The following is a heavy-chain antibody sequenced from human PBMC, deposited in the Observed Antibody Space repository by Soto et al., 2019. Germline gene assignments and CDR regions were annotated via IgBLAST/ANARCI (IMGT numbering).Heavy chain of an antibody. CDR2: MNPNSGNT. CDR3: ATRTDDDYHY. Sequence: QVQLVQSGAEVKKPGASVKVSCKASGYTFTSYDINWVRQTTGQGLEWMGWMNPNSGNTGYAQKFQVRVTMTRNTSISTAYMELNNLRSEDTAVYFCATRTDDDYHYWGQGTLVTVSS. J-gene: IGHJ4*02. D-gene: IGHD4-17*01. V-gene: IGHV1-8*02. CDR1: GYTFTSYD.